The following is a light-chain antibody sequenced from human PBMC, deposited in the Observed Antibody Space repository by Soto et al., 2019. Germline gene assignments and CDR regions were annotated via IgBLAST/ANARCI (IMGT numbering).Light chain of an antibody. CDR3: LSVTHTIIHV. CDR1: SSDIGAYDY. CDR2: EVN. J-gene: IGLJ1*01. Sequence: QSPLTQPASLSGSPGQTITISCTGTSSDIGAYDYVSWFQQHPGKAPKLMISEVNNRPSGVSNRFSGSKSGNTAYLTISGLQVEYEDEYFCLSVTHTIIHVFGHGPKITV. V-gene: IGLV2-14*01.